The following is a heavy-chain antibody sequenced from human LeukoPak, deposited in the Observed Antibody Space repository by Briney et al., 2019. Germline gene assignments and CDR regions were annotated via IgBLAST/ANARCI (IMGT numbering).Heavy chain of an antibody. D-gene: IGHD3-3*01. CDR2: IRSDGNVT. J-gene: IGHJ4*02. CDR1: GFLFRSNG. Sequence: GGSLGLSCEASGFLFRSNGMHWVRQAPGKGLEWVAFIRSDGNVTKYLDSVKGRFTISRDNFKSILYLQVNNLRPDDTAVYFCAKDHGFWSGYLFWGQGTLVTVSS. CDR3: AKDHGFWSGYLF. V-gene: IGHV3-30*02.